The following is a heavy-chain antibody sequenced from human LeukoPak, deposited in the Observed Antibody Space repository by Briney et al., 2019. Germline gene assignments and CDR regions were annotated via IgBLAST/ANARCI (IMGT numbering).Heavy chain of an antibody. CDR3: ATLQTYYYDTSVDY. Sequence: ASVKVSCKASGYTFTSYDINWVRQATGQGLEWMGWMNPNSGNTGYAQKFQGRVTMTRNTSISTVYMELSSLRSEDTAVYYCATLQTYYYDTSVDYWGQGTLVTVSS. J-gene: IGHJ4*02. D-gene: IGHD3-22*01. CDR1: GYTFTSYD. CDR2: MNPNSGNT. V-gene: IGHV1-8*01.